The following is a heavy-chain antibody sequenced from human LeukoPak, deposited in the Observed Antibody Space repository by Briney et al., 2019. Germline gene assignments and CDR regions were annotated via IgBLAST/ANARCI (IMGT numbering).Heavy chain of an antibody. CDR3: ARKMSSGWYGYYYYGMDV. D-gene: IGHD6-19*01. CDR1: GYTYTSYD. J-gene: IGHJ6*02. CDR2: MNPNSGNT. V-gene: IGHV1-8*01. Sequence: ASVKVSCKASGYTYTSYDINWVRQATGQGLEWMGWMNPNSGNTGYAQKFQGRVTMTRNTSISTAYMELSSLRSEDTAVYYCARKMSSGWYGYYYYGMDVWGQGTTVTVSS.